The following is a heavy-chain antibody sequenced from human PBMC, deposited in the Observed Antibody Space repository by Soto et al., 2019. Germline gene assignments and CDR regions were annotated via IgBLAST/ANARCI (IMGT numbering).Heavy chain of an antibody. D-gene: IGHD3-10*01. CDR3: ARLLSNMVRGVIRGPSDY. CDR2: ISYDGSNK. J-gene: IGHJ4*02. CDR1: GFTFSSYA. V-gene: IGHV3-30-3*01. Sequence: PGGSLRLSCAASGFTFSSYAMHWVRQAPGKGLEWVAVISYDGSNKYYADSVKGRFTISRDNSKNTLYLQMNSLRAEDTAVYYCARLLSNMVRGVIRGPSDYWGQGTLVTVSS.